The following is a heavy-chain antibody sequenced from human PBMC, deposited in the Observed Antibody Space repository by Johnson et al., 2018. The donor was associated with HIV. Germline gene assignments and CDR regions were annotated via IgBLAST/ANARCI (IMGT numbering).Heavy chain of an antibody. D-gene: IGHD6-6*01. CDR2: IWYDGSNK. CDR3: AKGLYSSSSDAFDI. J-gene: IGHJ3*02. CDR1: GFTFATYW. V-gene: IGHV3-33*06. Sequence: QVQLVESGGGVVQPGGSLRLSCAASGFTFATYWMSWVRQAPGKGLEWVAVIWYDGSNKYYADSVKGRFTISKDNSKNTLYLQMNSLRAEDTAVYYCAKGLYSSSSDAFDIWGQGTMVTVSS.